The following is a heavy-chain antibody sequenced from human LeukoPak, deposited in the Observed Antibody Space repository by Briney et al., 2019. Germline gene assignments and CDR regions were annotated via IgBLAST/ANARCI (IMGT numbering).Heavy chain of an antibody. CDR3: ASGSSYYYYYMDV. D-gene: IGHD5-12*01. CDR2: IIPILGIA. J-gene: IGHJ6*03. Sequence: SVKVSCKASGGTFSSYTISWVRQAPGQGLEWMGRIIPILGIANYAQKFQGRVTITADKSTSTAYMELSSLRSEDTAVYYCASGSSYYYYYMDVWGKGTTVTVSS. CDR1: GGTFSSYT. V-gene: IGHV1-69*02.